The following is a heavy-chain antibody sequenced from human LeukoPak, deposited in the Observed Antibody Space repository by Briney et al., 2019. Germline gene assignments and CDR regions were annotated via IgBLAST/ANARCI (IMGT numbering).Heavy chain of an antibody. CDR2: IYHSGST. CDR1: GGSISSSDW. D-gene: IGHD5-18*01. V-gene: IGHV4-4*02. CDR3: ARDKERRYSYGYPDY. J-gene: IGHJ4*02. Sequence: SGTLSLTCAVSGGSISSSDWWSWVRQPPGKGLEWIGEIYHSGSTNYNPSLKSRVTISVDKSKNQFSLNLTSVTAADTAVYYCARDKERRYSYGYPDYWGQGTLVTVSS.